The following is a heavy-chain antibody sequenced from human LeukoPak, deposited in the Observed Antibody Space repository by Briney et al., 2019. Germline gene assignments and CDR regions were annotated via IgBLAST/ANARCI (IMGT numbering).Heavy chain of an antibody. CDR3: ASRLAHCGGDCYSDAFDI. CDR1: GFTFSSYG. J-gene: IGHJ3*02. V-gene: IGHV3-48*01. CDR2: ISSSGSTI. D-gene: IGHD2-21*02. Sequence: GGSLRLSCAASGFTFSSYGMHWVRQAPGKGLEWVSYISSSGSTIYYADSVKGRFTISRDNSKNTLYLQMNSLRAEDTAVYYCASRLAHCGGDCYSDAFDIWGQGTMVTVSS.